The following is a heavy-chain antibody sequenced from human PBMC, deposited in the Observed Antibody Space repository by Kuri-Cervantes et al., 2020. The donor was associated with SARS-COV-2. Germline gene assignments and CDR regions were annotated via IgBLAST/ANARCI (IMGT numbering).Heavy chain of an antibody. CDR1: GGSINSYY. Sequence: GSLRLSCTVSGGSINSYYWSWIRQPPGKGLKWIGYNYYSGSTNYNPPLKSRVTISEDTSKIQFSLKLSSVTAADTAVYYCVRDSYSGSWSQYDYWGQGTLVTVSS. D-gene: IGHD6-13*01. J-gene: IGHJ4*02. V-gene: IGHV4-59*01. CDR2: NYYSGST. CDR3: VRDSYSGSWSQYDY.